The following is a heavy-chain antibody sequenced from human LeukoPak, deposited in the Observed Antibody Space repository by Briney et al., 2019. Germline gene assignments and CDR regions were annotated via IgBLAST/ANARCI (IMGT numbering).Heavy chain of an antibody. J-gene: IGHJ6*03. Sequence: VKVSCKASGYTFTSYGISWVRQAPGQGLEWMGWISTYKGNTNYAQKLQGRVTMTTDTSTSTVYMELRSLRSDDTAVYYCARVTALYYYMDVWGKGTTVTISS. CDR1: GYTFTSYG. CDR2: ISTYKGNT. CDR3: ARVTALYYYMDV. V-gene: IGHV1-18*01.